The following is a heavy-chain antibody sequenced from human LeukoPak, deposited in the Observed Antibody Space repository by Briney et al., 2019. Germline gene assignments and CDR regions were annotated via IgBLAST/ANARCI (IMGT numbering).Heavy chain of an antibody. V-gene: IGHV4-39*01. CDR1: GGSISSSSYY. D-gene: IGHD3-10*01. Sequence: SETLSLTCTVSGGSISSSSYYWGWIRQPPGKGLEWIGSIYYSGSTYYNPSLESRVTISVDTSKNQFSLKLSSVTAADTAVYYCARSMVRGVIAFDYWGQGTLVTVSS. J-gene: IGHJ4*02. CDR2: IYYSGST. CDR3: ARSMVRGVIAFDY.